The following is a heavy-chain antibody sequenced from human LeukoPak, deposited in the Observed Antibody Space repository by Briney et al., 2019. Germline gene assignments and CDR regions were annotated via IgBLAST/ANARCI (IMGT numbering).Heavy chain of an antibody. CDR2: IGTPDGNT. D-gene: IGHD4-17*01. J-gene: IGHJ4*02. Sequence: SGGSLRLSCAASGFTFSSYAMTWVRQAPGKGLEWVSVIGTPDGNTHYADSVRGRFTISRDNSRRMLYLVMNSLRAEDTAVYYCAKCVPSTTKPTRYFDYWGQGTLVTVSS. CDR3: AKCVPSTTKPTRYFDY. CDR1: GFTFSSYA. V-gene: IGHV3-23*01.